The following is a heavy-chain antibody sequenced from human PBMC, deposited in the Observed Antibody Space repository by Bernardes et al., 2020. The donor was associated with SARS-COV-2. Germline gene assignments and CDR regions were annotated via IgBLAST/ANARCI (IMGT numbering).Heavy chain of an antibody. CDR2: ITEDGTEK. V-gene: IGHV3-7*03. CDR1: RFTFSSYW. Sequence: GGSLRLSCAASRFTFSSYWMSWVRQAPGKGLEWVANITEDGTEKYYVDSVKGRFTISRDNDKNTLYLQMNSLRAEDTAVYFCARDSRSCTSIDCRGDAFDLWGQGTMVTVSS. D-gene: IGHD2-2*01. J-gene: IGHJ3*01. CDR3: ARDSRSCTSIDCRGDAFDL.